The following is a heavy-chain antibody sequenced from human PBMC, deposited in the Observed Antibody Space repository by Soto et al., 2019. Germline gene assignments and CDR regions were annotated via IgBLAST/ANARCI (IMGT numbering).Heavy chain of an antibody. Sequence: QVQLVESGGGVVQPGRSLRLSCAASGFTFSSYGMHWVRQAPGKGLEWVAVISYDGSNKYYADSAKGRFTISRDNSKNTLYLQMNSLRAEDTAVYYCAKDSAIVIFDYWGQGTLVTVSS. J-gene: IGHJ4*02. D-gene: IGHD3-16*02. CDR2: ISYDGSNK. CDR1: GFTFSSYG. CDR3: AKDSAIVIFDY. V-gene: IGHV3-30*18.